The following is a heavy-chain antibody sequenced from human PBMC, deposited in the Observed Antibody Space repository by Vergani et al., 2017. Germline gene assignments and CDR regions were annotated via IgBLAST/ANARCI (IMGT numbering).Heavy chain of an antibody. D-gene: IGHD3-22*01. J-gene: IGHJ2*01. CDR1: GFTFDDYA. CDR3: ARXYYDRIPRAWYFDL. V-gene: IGHV3-9*01. Sequence: EVQLVESGGGLVQPGRSLGLSCAASGFTFDDYAMHWVRQAPGKGLEWVSGINWNSDSIAYADSVKGRFTISRDNAKNSLYLQMNSLRAEDTAVYYCARXYYDRIPRAWYFDLWGRGTLVTVSS. CDR2: INWNSDSI.